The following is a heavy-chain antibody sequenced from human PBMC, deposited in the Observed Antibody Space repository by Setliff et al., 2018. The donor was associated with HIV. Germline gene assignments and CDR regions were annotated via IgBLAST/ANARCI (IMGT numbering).Heavy chain of an antibody. D-gene: IGHD2-21*02. V-gene: IGHV4-38-2*02. Sequence: SETLSLTCTVSGYSISSGYYWGWIRQPPGKGLGWIGSIYHSGSNYYNPSLKSRVTISVDTSKNQFSLKLSSVTAADTAVYYCARAMRGVVVTNMYYYYGMDVWGQGTTVTVSS. CDR3: ARAMRGVVVTNMYYYYGMDV. CDR2: IYHSGSN. J-gene: IGHJ6*02. CDR1: GYSISSGYY.